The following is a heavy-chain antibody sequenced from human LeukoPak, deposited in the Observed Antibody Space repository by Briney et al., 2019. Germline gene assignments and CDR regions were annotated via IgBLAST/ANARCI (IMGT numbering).Heavy chain of an antibody. V-gene: IGHV3-74*01. CDR2: INSDGSST. D-gene: IGHD3-3*01. J-gene: IGHJ5*02. CDR1: GFTFSSYW. CDR3: AREGTYYDFFGFDP. Sequence: GGSLRLSCAASGFTFSSYWMHWVRQAPGKGLVWVSRINSDGSSTSYADSVKGRFTISRDNAKNTLYLQTNSLRAEDTAVYYCAREGTYYDFFGFDPWGQGTLVTVSS.